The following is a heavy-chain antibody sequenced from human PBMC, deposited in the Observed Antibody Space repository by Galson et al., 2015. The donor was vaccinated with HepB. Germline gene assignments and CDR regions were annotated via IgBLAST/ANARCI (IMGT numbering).Heavy chain of an antibody. J-gene: IGHJ4*02. D-gene: IGHD2-15*01. CDR2: ISAYNANT. CDR1: GYSFTSFG. Sequence: SVKVSCKASGYSFTSFGISWVRQAPRQGLGWMGWISAYNANTNYPQKLQGRITLTTDTSTSTAYMELRSLRSDDTAVYYCARDMVAATDNFDYWGQGTLVTVSS. CDR3: ARDMVAATDNFDY. V-gene: IGHV1-18*01.